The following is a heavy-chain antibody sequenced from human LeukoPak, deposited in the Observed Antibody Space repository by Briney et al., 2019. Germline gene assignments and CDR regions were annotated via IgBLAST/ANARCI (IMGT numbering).Heavy chain of an antibody. CDR2: IVVGSGNT. J-gene: IGHJ5*02. V-gene: IGHV1-58*02. CDR3: AASDYDFWSGRPSWFDP. Sequence: ASVKVSCKASGFTFTSSAMQWVRQARGQRLEWIGWIVVGSGNTNYAQKFQERVTITRDMSTSTAYMELSSLRSEDTAVYYCAASDYDFWSGRPSWFDPWGQGTLVTVSS. CDR1: GFTFTSSA. D-gene: IGHD3-3*01.